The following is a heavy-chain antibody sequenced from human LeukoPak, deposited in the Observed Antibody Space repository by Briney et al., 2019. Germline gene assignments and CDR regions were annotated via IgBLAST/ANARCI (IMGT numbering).Heavy chain of an antibody. CDR1: GDSVSSNSAA. J-gene: IGHJ5*02. D-gene: IGHD2-21*02. Sequence: SQTLSLTCAISGDSVSSNSAAWNWIRQSPSRGLEWLGRTYYRSKWYNDYAVSVKSRITINPDTSKNQFSPQLNSVTPEDTAVYYCARDRGAYCGGDYYYPGGLDPWGQGTLVTVSS. CDR2: TYYRSKWYN. CDR3: ARDRGAYCGGDYYYPGGLDP. V-gene: IGHV6-1*01.